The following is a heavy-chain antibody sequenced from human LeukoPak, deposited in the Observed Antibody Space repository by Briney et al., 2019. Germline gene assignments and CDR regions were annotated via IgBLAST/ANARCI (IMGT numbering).Heavy chain of an antibody. V-gene: IGHV1-69*04. CDR3: ARDIEGGDFDY. J-gene: IGHJ4*02. CDR2: IIPILGIA. D-gene: IGHD3-16*01. Sequence: GASVKVSCKASGGTFSSYAISWVRQAPGQGLEWMGRIIPILGIANYAQKLQGRVTITADKSTSTAYMELSSLRSEDTAVYYCARDIEGGDFDYWGQGTLVTVSS. CDR1: GGTFSSYA.